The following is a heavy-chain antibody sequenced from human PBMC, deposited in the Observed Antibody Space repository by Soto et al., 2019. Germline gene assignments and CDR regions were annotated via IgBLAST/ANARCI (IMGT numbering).Heavy chain of an antibody. CDR2: IHVENGNR. Sequence: QAQLVQAGAEVKEPGASVKVSCMASGYPFTHYNMHWVRQAPGQRPEWMAWIHVENGNRKYSQKLEGRVTIIRYTSANTVYMELSRLRSEDTAIYYCARDGAALAEDLDFWGQGTLVTVSS. V-gene: IGHV1-3*01. J-gene: IGHJ4*02. CDR1: GYPFTHYN. D-gene: IGHD6-19*01. CDR3: ARDGAALAEDLDF.